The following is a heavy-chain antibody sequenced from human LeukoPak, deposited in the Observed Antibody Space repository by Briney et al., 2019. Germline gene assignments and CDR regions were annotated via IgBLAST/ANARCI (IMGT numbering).Heavy chain of an antibody. D-gene: IGHD1-7*01. J-gene: IGHJ5*02. CDR3: ARLRGTGTAWFDP. CDR1: AFTVSSNY. V-gene: IGHV3-53*01. Sequence: GGSLRLSCAASAFTVSSNYMTWVRQAPGKGLEWVSVLYSGGTTYYPDSVKGRFTVSRDNSKNTLYLQMNSLRAEDTAVYYRARLRGTGTAWFDPWGQGTLVTVSS. CDR2: LYSGGTT.